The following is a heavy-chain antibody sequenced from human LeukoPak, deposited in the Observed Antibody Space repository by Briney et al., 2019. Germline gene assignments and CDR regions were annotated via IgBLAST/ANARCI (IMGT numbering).Heavy chain of an antibody. Sequence: PSETLSLTCAVYGGSFSGYYWSWIRQPPGKGLEWIGEINHSGSTNYNPSLKSRVTISVDTSKNQFSLKLSSVTAADTAVYYCARSIVVVPAAFDYWGQGTLVTVSS. CDR2: INHSGST. V-gene: IGHV4-34*01. CDR3: ARSIVVVPAAFDY. D-gene: IGHD2-2*01. J-gene: IGHJ4*02. CDR1: GGSFSGYY.